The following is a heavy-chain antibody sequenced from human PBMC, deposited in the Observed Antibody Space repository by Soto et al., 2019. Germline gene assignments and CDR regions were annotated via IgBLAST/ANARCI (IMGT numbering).Heavy chain of an antibody. CDR3: ARVGSVAAGRPFDY. V-gene: IGHV1-18*01. D-gene: IGHD6-13*01. Sequence: GASVKVSCKTSGYIFTSYCVAWVRQAPGQGLEWMGWVIAYNYDTTYAQNVQGRVTMTTDTSTSTAYMELTSLRSDDTAVYYCARVGSVAAGRPFDYWRQGTLVTVSS. CDR2: VIAYNYDT. CDR1: GYIFTSYC. J-gene: IGHJ4*02.